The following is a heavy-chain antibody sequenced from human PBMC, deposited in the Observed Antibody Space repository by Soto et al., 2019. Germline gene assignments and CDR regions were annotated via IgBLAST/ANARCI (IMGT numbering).Heavy chain of an antibody. CDR3: ARSIAAGVDY. V-gene: IGHV1-8*01. Sequence: HVQLVQSGAEVKEPGASVKVSCKSSGYTFTSLDNNWVRQATGQGPEWMVWLNPNSGSTGYAQRVQGRVTMTRDTSISTAYMELSSLRSDDTAVSYCARSIAAGVDYWGQGTMVTV. CDR2: LNPNSGST. J-gene: IGHJ4*02. CDR1: GYTFTSLD. D-gene: IGHD2-21*01.